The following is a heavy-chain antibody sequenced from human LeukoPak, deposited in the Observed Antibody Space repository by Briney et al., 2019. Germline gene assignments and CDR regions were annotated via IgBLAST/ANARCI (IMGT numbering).Heavy chain of an antibody. CDR2: IDPNTGGT. D-gene: IGHD1-26*01. Sequence: ASVKVSFKASGYTFTVYYLHWVRQAPGQGLERMGWIDPNTGGTKYTQKFQGRVTMTRDTSFSTAYMELSRLTSDDTAVYYCARDRSITEKYSGSYFPDSWGQGTLVTVSS. V-gene: IGHV1-2*02. CDR3: ARDRSITEKYSGSYFPDS. J-gene: IGHJ4*02. CDR1: GYTFTVYY.